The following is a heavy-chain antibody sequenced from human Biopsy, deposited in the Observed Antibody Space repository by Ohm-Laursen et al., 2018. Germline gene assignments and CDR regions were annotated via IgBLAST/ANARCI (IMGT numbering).Heavy chain of an antibody. CDR1: GFAFSYYG. V-gene: IGHV3-33*01. J-gene: IGHJ5*02. D-gene: IGHD3-9*01. CDR3: ARDDDTTGHYMILNH. CDR2: MWSDGINK. Sequence: LSLTCAAAGFAFSYYGLHWVRQAPGKGLQWVAVMWSDGINKNYADSVKGRFTVSRDNSNNVLYLQMSSLRDEDSAVYYCARDDDTTGHYMILNHWGQGTLVTVSS.